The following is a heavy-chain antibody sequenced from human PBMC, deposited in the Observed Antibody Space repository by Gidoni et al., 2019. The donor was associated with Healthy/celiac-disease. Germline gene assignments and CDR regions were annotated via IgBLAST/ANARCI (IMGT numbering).Heavy chain of an antibody. CDR3: TTAPTVGDAFDI. CDR1: GFTFSNAW. Sequence: EVQLVESGGGLVKPGGSLRLPCAASGFTFSNAWMSWVRQAPGKGLEWVGRIKSKTDGGTTDYAAPVKGRFTISRDDSKNTLYLQMNSLKTEDTAVYYCTTAPTVGDAFDIWSQGTMVTVSS. V-gene: IGHV3-15*01. J-gene: IGHJ3*02. D-gene: IGHD4-17*01. CDR2: IKSKTDGGTT.